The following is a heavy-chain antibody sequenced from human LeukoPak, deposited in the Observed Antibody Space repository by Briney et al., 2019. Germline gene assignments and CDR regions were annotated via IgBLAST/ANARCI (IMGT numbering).Heavy chain of an antibody. Sequence: GASLRLSCAASGFTFSSYAMSWVRQALGKGLEWVSVISGSGGNKYYADSVKGRFTISRDNSKNTLYLQMNSLRAEDTAIYYCAKGGKGAPVAGTGYFDYWGQGTLVTVSS. CDR3: AKGGKGAPVAGTGYFDY. V-gene: IGHV3-23*01. D-gene: IGHD6-19*01. CDR1: GFTFSSYA. CDR2: ISGSGGNK. J-gene: IGHJ4*02.